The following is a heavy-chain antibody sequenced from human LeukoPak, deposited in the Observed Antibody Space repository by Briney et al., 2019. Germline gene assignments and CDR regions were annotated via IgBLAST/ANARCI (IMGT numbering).Heavy chain of an antibody. Sequence: KASETLSLTCAVSGGSISSGGYSWSWIRQPPGKGLEWIGYIYHSGSTYYHPSLKSRVTISVDRSKNQFSLKLSSVTAADTAVYYCARESPDCSGGSCYSRVFDYWGQGTLVTVSS. D-gene: IGHD2-15*01. V-gene: IGHV4-30-2*01. CDR2: IYHSGST. CDR3: ARESPDCSGGSCYSRVFDY. CDR1: GGSISSGGYS. J-gene: IGHJ4*02.